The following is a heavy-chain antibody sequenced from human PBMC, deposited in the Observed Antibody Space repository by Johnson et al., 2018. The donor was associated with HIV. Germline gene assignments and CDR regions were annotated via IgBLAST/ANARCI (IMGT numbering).Heavy chain of an antibody. CDR2: ISGSGRIM. V-gene: IGHV3-11*04. CDR1: GFIFSDSY. CDR3: ARVAYCGGDCYSRAHAFDI. J-gene: IGHJ3*02. Sequence: VQLVESGGGWVKPGGSLRLSCAASGFIFSDSYMSWIRQAPGKGLEWLSTISGSGRIMYYVDSVKGRFTISRDTAKNALYLQMNSLRAEDTAVYCCARVAYCGGDCYSRAHAFDIWGQGTMVTVSS. D-gene: IGHD2-21*01.